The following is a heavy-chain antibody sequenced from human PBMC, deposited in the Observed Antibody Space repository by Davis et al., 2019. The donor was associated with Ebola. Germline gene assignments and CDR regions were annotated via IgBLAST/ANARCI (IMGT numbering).Heavy chain of an antibody. Sequence: GESLKISCAASGFTFSSYEMNWVRQASGKGLEWVGRIRSKANSYATAYAASVKGRFTISRDDSKNTAYLQMNSLKTEDTAVYYCTSDITIFGVAADYWGQGTLVTVSS. CDR1: GFTFSSYE. CDR3: TSDITIFGVAADY. CDR2: IRSKANSYAT. D-gene: IGHD3-3*01. V-gene: IGHV3-73*01. J-gene: IGHJ4*02.